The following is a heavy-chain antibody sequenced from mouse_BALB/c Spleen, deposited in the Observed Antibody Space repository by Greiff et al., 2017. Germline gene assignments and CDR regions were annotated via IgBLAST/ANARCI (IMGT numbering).Heavy chain of an antibody. V-gene: IGHV5-4*02. CDR1: GFTFSDYY. CDR2: ISDGGSYT. Sequence: EVKLMESGGGLVKPGGSLKLSCAASGFTFSDYYMYWVRQTPEKRLEWVATISDGGSYTYYPDSVKGRFTISRDNAKNNLYLQMSSLKSEDTAMYYCASSHYGSFDYWGQGTTLTVSS. CDR3: ASSHYGSFDY. J-gene: IGHJ2*01. D-gene: IGHD1-1*01.